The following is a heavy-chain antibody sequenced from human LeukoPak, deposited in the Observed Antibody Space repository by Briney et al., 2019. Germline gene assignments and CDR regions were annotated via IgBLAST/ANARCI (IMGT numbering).Heavy chain of an antibody. J-gene: IGHJ3*02. V-gene: IGHV5-51*01. CDR2: IYPGDSDT. CDR1: GYIFTSCS. CDR3: ARLTVRGYYDSSGYPSDAFDI. D-gene: IGHD3-22*01. Sequence: GESLKISCKGSGYIFTSCSIGWVRQMPGKGLEWMGIIYPGDSDTRYSPSFQGQVTISADKSISTAYLQWSSLKASDTAMYYCARLTVRGYYDSSGYPSDAFDIWGQGTMVTVSS.